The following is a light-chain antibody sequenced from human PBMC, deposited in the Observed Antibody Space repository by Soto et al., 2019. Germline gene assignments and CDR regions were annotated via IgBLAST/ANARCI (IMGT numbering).Light chain of an antibody. CDR3: SSYTSSGTYV. Sequence: QSVLTQPASVTGSPGQSIAIPCTGTSSDVGGYNYVSWYQQHPGKAPKLMIYDVSNRPSGVSNRFSGSKSGNTASLTISGLQAEDEADYYCSSYTSSGTYVFGTGTKVTVL. CDR2: DVS. V-gene: IGLV2-14*01. J-gene: IGLJ1*01. CDR1: SSDVGGYNY.